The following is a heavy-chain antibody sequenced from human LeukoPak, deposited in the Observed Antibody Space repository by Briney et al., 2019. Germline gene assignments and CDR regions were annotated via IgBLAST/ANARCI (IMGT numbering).Heavy chain of an antibody. V-gene: IGHV4-39*01. CDR2: IYYSGST. CDR1: GGSISSSSYY. J-gene: IGHJ5*02. CDR3: ARRSGYSYAFDP. Sequence: KPSETLSLTCTVSGGSISSSSYYWGWIRQPPGKGLEWIGSIYYSGSTYYNPSLKSRVTISVDTSKNQFSLKLSSVTAADTAVYYCARRSGYSYAFDPWGQGTLVTVSS. D-gene: IGHD5-18*01.